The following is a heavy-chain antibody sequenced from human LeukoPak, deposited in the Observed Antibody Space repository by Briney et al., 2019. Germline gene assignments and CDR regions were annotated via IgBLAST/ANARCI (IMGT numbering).Heavy chain of an antibody. CDR3: AKGDSSSWVHDAFDI. D-gene: IGHD6-6*01. Sequence: GGSLRLSCAASGFTFSSYGMHWVRQAPGKGLEWVTFIRNDGSNNYYADSVKGRFTISSDNSMNTLSLQMNSLRVEDTAVYYCAKGDSSSWVHDAFDIWGQGTMDTVSS. CDR2: IRNDGSNN. V-gene: IGHV3-30*02. J-gene: IGHJ3*02. CDR1: GFTFSSYG.